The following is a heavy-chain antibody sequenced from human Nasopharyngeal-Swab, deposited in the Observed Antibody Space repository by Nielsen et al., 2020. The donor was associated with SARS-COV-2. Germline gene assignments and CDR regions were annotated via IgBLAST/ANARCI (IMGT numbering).Heavy chain of an antibody. Sequence: ASVKVSCKVSGYTLTELSMHWVRQAPGKGLEWMGGFDPEDGETTYAQKFQGRATMTEDTSTDTAYMELSSLRSEDTAVYYCATGQQWLVQWFDPWGQGTLVTVSS. CDR3: ATGQQWLVQWFDP. CDR2: FDPEDGET. CDR1: GYTLTELS. D-gene: IGHD6-19*01. J-gene: IGHJ5*02. V-gene: IGHV1-24*01.